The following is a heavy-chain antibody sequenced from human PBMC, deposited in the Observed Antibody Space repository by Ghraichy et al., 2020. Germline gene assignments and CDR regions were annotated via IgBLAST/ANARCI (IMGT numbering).Heavy chain of an antibody. CDR3: AKDSEVITFGGVIGP. CDR1: GFTFDDYA. Sequence: SLRLSCAASGFTFDDYAMHWVRQAPGKGLEWVSGISWNSGSIGYADSVKGRFTISRDNAKNSLYLQMNSLRAEDTALYYCAKDSEVITFGGVIGPWGQGTLVTVSS. D-gene: IGHD3-16*02. J-gene: IGHJ5*02. CDR2: ISWNSGSI. V-gene: IGHV3-9*01.